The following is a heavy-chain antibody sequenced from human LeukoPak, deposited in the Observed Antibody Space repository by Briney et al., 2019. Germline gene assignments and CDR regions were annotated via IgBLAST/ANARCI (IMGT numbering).Heavy chain of an antibody. D-gene: IGHD3-22*01. CDR3: ARGPTSYYYDSSGYPEIDY. CDR1: GYTFTSYD. CDR2: MDPNSGNT. Sequence: ASVKVSCKASGYTFTSYDINRVRQATGQGLEWMGWMDPNSGNTGYAQKFQGRVTMTRNTSISTAYMELSSLRSEDTAVYYCARGPTSYYYDSSGYPEIDYWGQGTLVTVSS. V-gene: IGHV1-8*01. J-gene: IGHJ4*02.